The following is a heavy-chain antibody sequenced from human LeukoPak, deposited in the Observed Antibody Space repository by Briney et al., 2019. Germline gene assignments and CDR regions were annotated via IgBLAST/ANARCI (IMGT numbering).Heavy chain of an antibody. Sequence: KTGGSLRLSCAASGFTFSDYYMSWIRQAPGKGLEWVSYISSGSTIYYSDSVKGRFTISRDNAKNSLYLQMNSLRAEDTAVYYCARVTHSGGDWRHDYWGQGTLVTVSS. V-gene: IGHV3-11*04. D-gene: IGHD2-21*02. CDR3: ARVTHSGGDWRHDY. J-gene: IGHJ4*02. CDR1: GFTFSDYY. CDR2: ISSGSTI.